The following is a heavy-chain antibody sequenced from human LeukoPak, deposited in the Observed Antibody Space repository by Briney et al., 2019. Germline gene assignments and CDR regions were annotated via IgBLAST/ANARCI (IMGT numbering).Heavy chain of an antibody. J-gene: IGHJ4*02. V-gene: IGHV3-23*01. CDR1: GITFNTYA. CDR3: ATGIKTRPEAYY. Sequence: GGSLRLSCAASGITFNTYALGWVRQPPGKGLEWVSLISASSGNTYYADSVKGRFTISRDNPKSTLYLRMNTLTVEDTAMYYCATGIKTRPEAYYWGQGTLVTVSS. CDR2: ISASSGNT. D-gene: IGHD2-2*01.